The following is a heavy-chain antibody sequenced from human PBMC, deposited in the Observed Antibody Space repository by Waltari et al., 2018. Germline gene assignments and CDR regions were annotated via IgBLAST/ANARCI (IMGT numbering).Heavy chain of an antibody. D-gene: IGHD2-2*01. J-gene: IGHJ4*02. Sequence: QVQLVQSGVEVKKPGSSVKVSCKASGGTFSIYTISWVRQAPGQGLEWMGRIIPILGIANYAQKFQGRVTITADKSTSTAYMELSSLRSEDTAVYYCAAQLCSSTSCYAGDYWGQGTLVTVSS. CDR1: GGTFSIYT. V-gene: IGHV1-69*02. CDR2: IIPILGIA. CDR3: AAQLCSSTSCYAGDY.